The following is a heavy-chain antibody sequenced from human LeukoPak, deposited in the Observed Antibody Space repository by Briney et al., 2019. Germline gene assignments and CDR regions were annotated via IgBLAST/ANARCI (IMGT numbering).Heavy chain of an antibody. D-gene: IGHD3-22*01. J-gene: IGHJ3*02. CDR1: GGSISSGSYY. Sequence: SETLSLTCTVSGGSISSGSYYWSWIRQPAGKGLEWIGRINTSGSTNYNPSLKSRVTISVDTSKNQFSLKLSSVTAADTAVYYCAVTYYYDSSGYCAFDIWGQGTMVTVSS. CDR3: AVTYYYDSSGYCAFDI. V-gene: IGHV4-61*02. CDR2: INTSGST.